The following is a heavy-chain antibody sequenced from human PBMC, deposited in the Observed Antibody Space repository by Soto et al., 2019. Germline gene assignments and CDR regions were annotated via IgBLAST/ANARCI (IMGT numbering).Heavy chain of an antibody. J-gene: IGHJ4*02. CDR2: IYPTGST. V-gene: IGHV4-4*02. D-gene: IGHD4-17*01. CDR1: GVSISDTNWGSNW. Sequence: SETLSLTCAVSGVSISDTNWGSNWWHWVRQSPGKGLEWIGEIYPTGSTDYNPSLKSRVTISVDKSNNQFSLKLTSVTAADTAIYYCARDNYGGMLDFWGPGTLVTVSS. CDR3: ARDNYGGMLDF.